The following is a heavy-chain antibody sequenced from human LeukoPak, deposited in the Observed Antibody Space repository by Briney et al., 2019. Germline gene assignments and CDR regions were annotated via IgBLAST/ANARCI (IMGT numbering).Heavy chain of an antibody. CDR3: ARAVGATEFDY. CDR2: ISSSSSYI. J-gene: IGHJ4*02. D-gene: IGHD1-26*01. V-gene: IGHV3-21*01. CDR1: GFTFSSYS. Sequence: GGSLRLSCAASGFTFSSYSMNWVRLAPGKGLEWVSSISSSSSYIYYADSVKGRFTISRDNAKNSLYLQMNSLRAEDTAVYYCARAVGATEFDYWGQGTLVTVSS.